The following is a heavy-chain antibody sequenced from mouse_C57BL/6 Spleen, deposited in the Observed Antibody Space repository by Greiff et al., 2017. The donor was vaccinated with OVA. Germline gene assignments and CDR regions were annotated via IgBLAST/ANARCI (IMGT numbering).Heavy chain of an antibody. CDR2: ISYDGSN. J-gene: IGHJ4*01. V-gene: IGHV3-6*01. Sequence: EVKLVESGPGLVKPSQSLSLTCSVTGYSITSGYYWNWIRQFPGNKLEWMGYISYDGSNNYNPSLKNRISITRDTSKNQFFLKLNSVTTEDTATYYCARRYDYDVFYYAMDYWGQGTSVTVSS. CDR1: GYSITSGYY. CDR3: ARRYDYDVFYYAMDY. D-gene: IGHD2-4*01.